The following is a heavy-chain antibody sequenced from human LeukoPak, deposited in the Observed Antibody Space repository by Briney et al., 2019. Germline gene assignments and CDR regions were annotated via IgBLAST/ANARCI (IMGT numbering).Heavy chain of an antibody. CDR3: AREMVVPAATTYYYYGMDV. D-gene: IGHD2-2*01. J-gene: IGHJ6*02. CDR1: GFTFSSYE. Sequence: GGSLRLSCAASGFTFSSYEVNWVRQAPGKGLEWVSYISSSGSTIYYADSVKGRFTISRDNAKNSLYLQMNSLRAEDTAVYYCAREMVVPAATTYYYYGMDVWGQGTTVTVPS. CDR2: ISSSGSTI. V-gene: IGHV3-48*03.